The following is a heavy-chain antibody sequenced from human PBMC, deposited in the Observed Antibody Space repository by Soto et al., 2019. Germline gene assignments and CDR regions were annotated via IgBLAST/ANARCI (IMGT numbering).Heavy chain of an antibody. Sequence: PGGSLRLSCAASGFTFSSYAMSWVRQAPGKGLEWVSAISGSGGSTYYADSVKGRFTISRDNSKNTLYLQMNSLRAEDTAVYYCAKDSWGYSSGWYHAEYFQHWGQGTLVTVSS. CDR3: AKDSWGYSSGWYHAEYFQH. CDR1: GFTFSSYA. CDR2: ISGSGGST. D-gene: IGHD6-19*01. J-gene: IGHJ1*01. V-gene: IGHV3-23*01.